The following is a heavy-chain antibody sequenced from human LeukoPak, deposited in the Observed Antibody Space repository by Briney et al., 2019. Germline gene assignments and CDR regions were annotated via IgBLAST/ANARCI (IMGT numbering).Heavy chain of an antibody. V-gene: IGHV3-30*03. CDR3: ARVGDCTNGICYTADFDY. CDR1: GFTFNNYG. CDR2: ISYDGSNK. D-gene: IGHD2-8*01. Sequence: GGSLRLSCAASGFTFNNYGMHWVRQAPGKGLEWVAVISYDGSNKYYADSVKGRFTISSDNSKNTLYLQMNSLRAEDTAVYYCARVGDCTNGICYTADFDYWGQGTLVTVSS. J-gene: IGHJ4*02.